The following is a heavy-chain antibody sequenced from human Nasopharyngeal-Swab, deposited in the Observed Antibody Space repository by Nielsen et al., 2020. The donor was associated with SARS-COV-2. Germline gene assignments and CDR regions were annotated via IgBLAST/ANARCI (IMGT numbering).Heavy chain of an antibody. CDR3: ARGQGPRHYYDSSGYYYDVLGRGYYFDY. CDR2: INHSGST. Sequence: RQAPGKGLEWIGEINHSGSTNYNPSLKSRVTISADTSKNQFSLKLSSVTAADTAVYYCARGQGPRHYYDSSGYYYDVLGRGYYFDYWGQGTLVTVSS. J-gene: IGHJ4*02. V-gene: IGHV4-34*01. D-gene: IGHD3-22*01.